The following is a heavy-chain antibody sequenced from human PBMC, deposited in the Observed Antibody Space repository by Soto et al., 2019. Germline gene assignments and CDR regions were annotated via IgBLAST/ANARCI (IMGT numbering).Heavy chain of an antibody. V-gene: IGHV1-69*13. CDR1: GGGFDSCS. CDR3: ARTPGRFVHYYDSSGYYNAVSDY. CDR2: IIPIFGTA. J-gene: IGHJ4*02. D-gene: IGHD3-22*01. Sequence: GASVKVSCKACGGGFDSCSMRWVQHAPGKGLEWMGGIIPIFGTANYAQKFQGRVTITADESTSTAYMELSSLRSEDTAVYYCARTPGRFVHYYDSSGYYNAVSDYWGQGTLVTVSS.